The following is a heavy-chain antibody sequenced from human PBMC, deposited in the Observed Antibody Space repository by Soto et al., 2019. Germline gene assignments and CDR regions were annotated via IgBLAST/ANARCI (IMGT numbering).Heavy chain of an antibody. D-gene: IGHD6-13*01. CDR2: IYYSGST. CDR1: GVSISSGAYY. V-gene: IGHV4-31*03. Sequence: QVQLQESGPGLVKPSQTLSLACTVSGVSISSGAYYWSWIRQHPGKGLEWIGYIYYSGSTDYNPSLKSRVTISVEASTNQFSLKLHSVTAADTAVYYCARGAMAAAGAFDYWGQGTLVTVSS. J-gene: IGHJ4*02. CDR3: ARGAMAAAGAFDY.